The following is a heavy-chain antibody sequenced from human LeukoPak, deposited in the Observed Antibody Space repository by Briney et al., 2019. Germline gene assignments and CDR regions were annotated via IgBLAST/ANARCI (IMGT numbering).Heavy chain of an antibody. Sequence: ASVKVSCKASGYTFTSHYMHWVRQAPGQGLEWMGIINPSRGSTSYAQKFQGRVTMTRDTSTSTVYMELSSLRSEDTAVYYCARDWITMVREYSYYYYYGMDVWGQGTTVTVSS. CDR2: INPSRGST. CDR1: GYTFTSHY. D-gene: IGHD3-10*01. J-gene: IGHJ6*02. V-gene: IGHV1-46*01. CDR3: ARDWITMVREYSYYYYYGMDV.